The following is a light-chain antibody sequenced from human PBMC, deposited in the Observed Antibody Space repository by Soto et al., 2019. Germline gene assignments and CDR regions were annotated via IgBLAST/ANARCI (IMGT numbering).Light chain of an antibody. CDR2: DVR. Sequence: QSALTQPRSVSGSPGQSVTISCTGTSSDVGGYNYVSWYQQHPGKAPKLMIYDVRNRPSGVPERFSGSKSGTSASLAITGLQAEDEADYYCQAYDYSLTASVFGGGTKLTVL. V-gene: IGLV2-11*01. J-gene: IGLJ3*02. CDR3: QAYDYSLTASV. CDR1: SSDVGGYNY.